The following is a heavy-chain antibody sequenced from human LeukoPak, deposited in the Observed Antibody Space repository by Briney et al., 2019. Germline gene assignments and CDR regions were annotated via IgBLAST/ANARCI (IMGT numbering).Heavy chain of an antibody. V-gene: IGHV3-23*01. Sequence: GGSLRLSCAASGFTLSTYAMSWVRQAPGKGLEWVSGIGGSDGSTHYADSVRGRFTISRDNSKNTLYLHMDSLRAEDTTVYYCAPSLRQWLYGFDIWGQGTMVTVSS. D-gene: IGHD6-19*01. CDR2: IGGSDGST. CDR1: GFTLSTYA. CDR3: APSLRQWLYGFDI. J-gene: IGHJ3*02.